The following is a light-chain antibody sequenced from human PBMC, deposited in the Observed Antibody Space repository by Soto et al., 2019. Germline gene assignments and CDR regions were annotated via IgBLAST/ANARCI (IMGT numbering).Light chain of an antibody. V-gene: IGLV2-14*03. J-gene: IGLJ1*01. CDR2: DVT. CDR1: SSDVGAYDY. CDR3: SSKTTSGTRV. Sequence: QSVLTQPASVSGSHGQASTISCTETSSDVGAYDYVSWYQQHPGKAPKLVIYDVTNRPSGVSNRFSASKSGNTASLTISGLQAEDEADYYCSSKTTSGTRVFGTGTKVTVL.